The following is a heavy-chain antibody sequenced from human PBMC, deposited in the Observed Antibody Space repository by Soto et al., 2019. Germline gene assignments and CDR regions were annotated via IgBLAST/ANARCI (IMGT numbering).Heavy chain of an antibody. V-gene: IGHV4-31*03. D-gene: IGHD6-19*01. CDR2: IYFSGST. CDR3: ARVIPYSTGWYGCLEY. CDR1: GGSISSANHY. Sequence: QVQLQESGPGLVKPSQTLSLTCTVSGGSISSANHYWSWIRQHPGKGLQWIGYIYFSGSTYYNPSLESRVTISVDTSKNQFSLKLNSVTAADTAVYYCARVIPYSTGWYGCLEYWGQGALVTVSS. J-gene: IGHJ4*02.